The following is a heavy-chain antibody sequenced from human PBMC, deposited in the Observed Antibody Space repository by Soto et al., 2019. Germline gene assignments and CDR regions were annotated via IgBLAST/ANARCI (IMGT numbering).Heavy chain of an antibody. CDR1: GYTFTGYY. CDR3: ARGRVLRYFDCLSHFDY. V-gene: IGHV1-2*04. D-gene: IGHD3-9*01. CDR2: INPNSGGT. J-gene: IGHJ4*02. Sequence: ASVKVSCKASGYTFTGYYMHWVRQAPGQGLEWMGWINPNSGGTNYAQKFQGWVTMTRDTSISTAYMELSRLRSDDTAVYYCARGRVLRYFDCLSHFDYWGQGTLVTVSS.